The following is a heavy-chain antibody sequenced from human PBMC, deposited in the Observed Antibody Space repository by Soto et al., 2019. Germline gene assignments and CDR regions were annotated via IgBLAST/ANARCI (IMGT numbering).Heavy chain of an antibody. J-gene: IGHJ4*02. CDR1: GSSINNSDY. CDR3: ARESRGVPDY. CDR2: VHTSGST. D-gene: IGHD3-10*01. V-gene: IGHV4-38-2*02. Sequence: KTSKTLCLTCTLWGSSINNSDYWILIRQPPGKGLEWMGSVHTSGSTHYKTYLKSRVTISVDTSKRHFTLKLSSVTAADTAVYYCARESRGVPDYWGQGTLVSVSS.